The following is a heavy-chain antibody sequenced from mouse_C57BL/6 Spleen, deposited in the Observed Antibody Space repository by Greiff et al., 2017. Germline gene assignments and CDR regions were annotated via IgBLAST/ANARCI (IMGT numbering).Heavy chain of an antibody. CDR3: ARVGDYDY. D-gene: IGHD2-4*01. J-gene: IGHJ2*02. V-gene: IGHV1-26*01. Sequence: EVQLQQSGPELVKPGASVKISCKASGYTFTDYYMNWVKQSHGKSLEWIGDINPNNGGTRYNQKFKGKATLTVDKSSSTAYMELRSLTSEDSAVYYCARVGDYDYWGQGTSLTVSS. CDR2: INPNNGGT. CDR1: GYTFTDYY.